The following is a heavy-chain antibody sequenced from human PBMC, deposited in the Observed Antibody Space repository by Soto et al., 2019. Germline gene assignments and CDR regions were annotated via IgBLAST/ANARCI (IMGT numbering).Heavy chain of an antibody. CDR3: ARGGQDFWSGPFDY. J-gene: IGHJ4*02. CDR2: IDTSGST. Sequence: QGQLQEAGPGLVKPSETLSLTCTVSGGSISNYYCNWIRQPAGKGLEWIGRIDTSGSTNYNPSLKSRVTMSVHTSKQEFSLKLSSVTAADTALYYCARGGQDFWSGPFDYWGRGVLVTASS. CDR1: GGSISNYY. D-gene: IGHD3-3*01. V-gene: IGHV4-4*07.